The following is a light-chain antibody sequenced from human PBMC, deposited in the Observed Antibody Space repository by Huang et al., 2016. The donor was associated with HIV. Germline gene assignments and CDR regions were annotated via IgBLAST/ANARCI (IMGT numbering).Light chain of an antibody. CDR2: AAS. Sequence: DIQMTQSPSSLSASVGDRVTITCRASQTIRNFLNWYRQKPGEAPKLLIYAASSLQSGVPSTFSGSGSGTDFTLTISSLQPEDSATYFCQQSHIPPLTFGQGTKVEI. CDR3: QQSHIPPLT. J-gene: IGKJ1*01. CDR1: QTIRNF. V-gene: IGKV1-39*01.